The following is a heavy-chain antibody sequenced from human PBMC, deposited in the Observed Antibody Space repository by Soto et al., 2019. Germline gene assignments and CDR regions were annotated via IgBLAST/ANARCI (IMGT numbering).Heavy chain of an antibody. V-gene: IGHV3-74*01. D-gene: IGHD2-15*01. Sequence: GGPLRLSCAASGCTFSSYWMHWVRQAPGKGLVWVSRINSDGSSTSYADSVKGRFTISRDNAKNTLYLQMNSLRAEDTAVYYCVRTSLVVAAATREDYWGQGTLVTVS. CDR1: GCTFSSYW. CDR3: VRTSLVVAAATREDY. CDR2: INSDGSST. J-gene: IGHJ4*01.